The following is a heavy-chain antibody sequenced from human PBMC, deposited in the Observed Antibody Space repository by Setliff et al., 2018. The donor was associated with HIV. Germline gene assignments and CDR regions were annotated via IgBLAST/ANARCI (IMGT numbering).Heavy chain of an antibody. CDR2: IYYSGST. D-gene: IGHD1-1*01. J-gene: IGHJ4*02. V-gene: IGHV4-39*01. Sequence: SETLSLTCTVSGGSISSSSYYWGWIRQPPGKGLEWIGSIYYSGSTYYNPSLKSRVTISVDTSKNQFSLNLNSVTAADTAVYYCASARIPTGGTSTSLDFWGQGALVTVSS. CDR1: GGSISSSSYY. CDR3: ASARIPTGGTSTSLDF.